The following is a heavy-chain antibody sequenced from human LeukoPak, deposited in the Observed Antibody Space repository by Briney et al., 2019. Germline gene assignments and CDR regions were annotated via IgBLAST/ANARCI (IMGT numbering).Heavy chain of an antibody. CDR2: MNPNSGNT. Sequence: ASVTVSCTASGYTFTSYDINWVRQATGQGLEWMGWMNPNSGNTGYAQKFQGRVTVTRNTSISTAYMELSSLRSEDTAVYYCARGLFGHRRLFDYWGQGTLVTVSS. V-gene: IGHV1-8*01. CDR3: ARGLFGHRRLFDY. CDR1: GYTFTSYD. D-gene: IGHD3-10*01. J-gene: IGHJ4*02.